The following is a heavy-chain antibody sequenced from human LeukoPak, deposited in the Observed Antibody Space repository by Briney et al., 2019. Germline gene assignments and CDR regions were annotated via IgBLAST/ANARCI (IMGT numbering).Heavy chain of an antibody. D-gene: IGHD3-16*02. J-gene: IGHJ4*02. CDR2: IIPIFGTA. Sequence: SVKVSCKASGGTFSSYAISWVRQAPGQGLEWMGGIIPIFGTANYAQKFQGRVTITADESTSTAYMELRSLRSDDTAVYYCARDQRYDYVWGSYRYSTFDYWGQGTLVTVSS. CDR3: ARDQRYDYVWGSYRYSTFDY. CDR1: GGTFSSYA. V-gene: IGHV1-69*13.